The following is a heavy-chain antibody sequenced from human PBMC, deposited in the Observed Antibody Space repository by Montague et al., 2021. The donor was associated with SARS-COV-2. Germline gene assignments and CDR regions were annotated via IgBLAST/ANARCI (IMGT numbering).Heavy chain of an antibody. V-gene: IGHV3-23*03. J-gene: IGHJ4*02. CDR3: AKPGPFAFYFES. Sequence: RTYYADSVRGRFTISRDDFNNTLFMHLNNLSPEYTAIYYFAKPGPFAFYFESWGQGTLVTVSA. D-gene: IGHD3-10*01. CDR2: RT.